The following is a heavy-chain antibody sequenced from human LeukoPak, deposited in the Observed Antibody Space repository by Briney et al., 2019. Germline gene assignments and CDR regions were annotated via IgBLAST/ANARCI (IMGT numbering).Heavy chain of an antibody. J-gene: IGHJ4*02. D-gene: IGHD3-22*01. CDR1: GFTFSDYY. CDR3: AKDSRGYYSSIILG. V-gene: IGHV3-11*04. CDR2: ISSSGSTI. Sequence: GGSLRLSCAASGFTFSDYYMSWIRQAPGKGLEWVSYISSSGSTIYYADSVKGRFTISRDNSKNTLYLQMNSLRAEDTAVYYCAKDSRGYYSSIILGWGQGTLVTVSS.